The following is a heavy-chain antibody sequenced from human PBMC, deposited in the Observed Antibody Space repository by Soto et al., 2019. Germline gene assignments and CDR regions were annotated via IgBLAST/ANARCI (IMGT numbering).Heavy chain of an antibody. CDR3: ARDGSSGYYYFDY. CDR1: GFTFSSYS. D-gene: IGHD3-22*01. V-gene: IGHV3-21*01. CDR2: IGSSSSYI. J-gene: IGHJ4*02. Sequence: EVQLVESGGGLVKPGGSLRLSCAASGFTFSSYSMNWVRQAPGKGLEWVSSIGSSSSYIYYADSVKGRFTISRDNAKNSLYLQMNSLRAEDTAVYYCARDGSSGYYYFDYWGQGTLVTVSS.